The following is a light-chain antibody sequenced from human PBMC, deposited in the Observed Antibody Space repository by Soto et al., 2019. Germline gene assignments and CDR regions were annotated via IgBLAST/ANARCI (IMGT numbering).Light chain of an antibody. CDR3: CSYAGSFHFV. V-gene: IGLV2-11*01. CDR2: DVT. CDR1: SSDVGDYNY. J-gene: IGLJ1*01. Sequence: QSVRTQPRSVSGSPGQSVTISCTGTSSDVGDYNYVSWYQQLPGKAPKLMIYDVTKRPSGVPDRFSGSKSGNTASLTISGLQAEDEADYYCCSYAGSFHFVFGTGTRSPS.